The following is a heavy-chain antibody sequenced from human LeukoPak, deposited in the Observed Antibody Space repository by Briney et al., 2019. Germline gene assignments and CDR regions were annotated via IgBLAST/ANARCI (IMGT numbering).Heavy chain of an antibody. V-gene: IGHV5-51*01. CDR2: IYPGDSDT. Sequence: GESLKISCKGSGYIFTRYWIGWVRQMPGKGLEWMGIIYPGDSDTRYSPSFQGQVTISADKSISTAYLQWSSLKASDTAMYYCARSVDDYVWGSYRYNWFDPWGQGTLVTVSS. J-gene: IGHJ5*02. CDR3: ARSVDDYVWGSYRYNWFDP. D-gene: IGHD3-16*02. CDR1: GYIFTRYW.